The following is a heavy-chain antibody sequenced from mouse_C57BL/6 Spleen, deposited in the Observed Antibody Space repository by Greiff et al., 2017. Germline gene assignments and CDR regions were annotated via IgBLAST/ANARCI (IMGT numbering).Heavy chain of an antibody. CDR3: ASFYDYDTWFAY. Sequence: EVKLVESGPELVKPGASVKISCKASGYSFTGYYMNWVKQSPEKSLEWIGEINPSTGGTTYNQKFKAKATLTVDKSSSTAYMQLKSLTSEDSAVYYCASFYDYDTWFAYWGQGTLVTVSA. V-gene: IGHV1-42*01. CDR1: GYSFTGYY. CDR2: INPSTGGT. D-gene: IGHD2-4*01. J-gene: IGHJ3*01.